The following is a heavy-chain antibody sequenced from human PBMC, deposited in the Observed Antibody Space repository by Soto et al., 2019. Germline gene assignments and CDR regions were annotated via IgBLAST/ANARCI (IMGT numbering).Heavy chain of an antibody. J-gene: IGHJ6*02. CDR2: IYYSGST. CDR1: GGSISSYY. D-gene: IGHD2-2*01. Sequence: AETLSLTCTVSGGSISSYYWSWIRQPPGKGLEWIGYIYYSGSTNYNPSLKSRVTISVDTSKNQFSLKLSSVTAADTAVYYCARDLGGVPAAMGYYYYGMDVWGQGTTVTVSS. V-gene: IGHV4-59*01. CDR3: ARDLGGVPAAMGYYYYGMDV.